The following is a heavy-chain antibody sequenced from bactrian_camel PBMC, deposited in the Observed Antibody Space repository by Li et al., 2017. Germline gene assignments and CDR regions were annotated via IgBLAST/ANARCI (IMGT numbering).Heavy chain of an antibody. D-gene: IGHD6*01. CDR1: GYTYSSDC. CDR3: VKDYATAGPDFGH. Sequence: QVQLVESGGGSVQAGGALRLSCAASGYTYSSDCMGWFRQAPGKEREGVAGTYSGSGSTYFADSVKGRFTISRGNAKNTVYLQMNSLKPEDTAVYYCVKDYATAGPDFGHWGQGTQVTVS. CDR2: TYSGSGST. J-gene: IGHJ6*01. V-gene: IGHV3S25*01.